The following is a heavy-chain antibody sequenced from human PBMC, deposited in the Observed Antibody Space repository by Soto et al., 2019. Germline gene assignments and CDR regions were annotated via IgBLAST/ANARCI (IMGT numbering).Heavy chain of an antibody. CDR2: IYYSGST. Sequence: QVQLQESGPGLVKPSETLSLTCTVSGGSISSYYWSWIRQPPGKGLEWIGYIYYSGSTNYNPSLRSRVTISVDTSKNQFSLKLRSLTAADTAVYYCARTYGGYYDYWGQGTRVTGSS. CDR3: ARTYGGYYDY. CDR1: GGSISSYY. D-gene: IGHD2-8*01. V-gene: IGHV4-59*01. J-gene: IGHJ4*02.